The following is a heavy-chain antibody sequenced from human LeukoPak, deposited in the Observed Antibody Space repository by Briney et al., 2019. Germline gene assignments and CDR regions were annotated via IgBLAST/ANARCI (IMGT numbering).Heavy chain of an antibody. D-gene: IGHD4-4*01. Sequence: SETLSLTCTVSGGSISSYYWSWIRQPPGKGLEWIGYIYYSGSTNYNPSLKSRVTISVDKPKKQFSLKLISVTAADTAIYYCARVGGMTTVNNATFDIWGQGTMVTVSS. CDR2: IYYSGST. J-gene: IGHJ3*02. V-gene: IGHV4-59*01. CDR1: GGSISSYY. CDR3: ARVGGMTTVNNATFDI.